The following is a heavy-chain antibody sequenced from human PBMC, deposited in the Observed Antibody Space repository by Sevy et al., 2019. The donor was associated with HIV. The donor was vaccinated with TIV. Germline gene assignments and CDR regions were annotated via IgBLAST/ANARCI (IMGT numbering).Heavy chain of an antibody. D-gene: IGHD5-18*01. CDR2: IYYSGST. Sequence: SETLSLTCTVSGGSISSGDYYWSWIRQPPGKGLEWIGYIYYSGSTYYNPSLKSRVTISVDTSKNQFSLKLSSVTAADTAVYYCAREGRVRGYSYPDHGAPDYWGQRTLVTVSS. CDR1: GGSISSGDYY. J-gene: IGHJ4*02. CDR3: AREGRVRGYSYPDHGAPDY. V-gene: IGHV4-30-4*01.